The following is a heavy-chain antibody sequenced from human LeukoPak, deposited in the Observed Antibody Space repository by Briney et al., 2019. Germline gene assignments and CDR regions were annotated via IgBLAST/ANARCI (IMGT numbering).Heavy chain of an antibody. CDR2: ISGKGDNT. J-gene: IGHJ3*01. CDR3: AVPTIYGVGAFDV. Sequence: AGSLRLSCVASRITFDDYGIHWVRQAPGKGLEWASLISGKGDNTNDVDSVKGRFTVSRDNSRKTLYLQMDSLRDEDTAFYYCAVPTIYGVGAFDVWGQGTMLMVSS. CDR1: RITFDDYG. V-gene: IGHV3-43*02. D-gene: IGHD2/OR15-2a*01.